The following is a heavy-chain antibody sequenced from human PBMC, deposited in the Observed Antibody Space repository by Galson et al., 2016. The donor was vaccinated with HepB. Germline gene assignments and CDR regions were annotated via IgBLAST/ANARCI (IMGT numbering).Heavy chain of an antibody. D-gene: IGHD5-24*01. CDR2: IFHSGRV. CDR1: GFTFSSYW. V-gene: IGHV4-4*02. J-gene: IGHJ4*02. Sequence: SLRLSCAGSGFTFSSYWMTWVRQAPGKGLEWIGQIFHSGRVNYTPSLASRVTISVDTSNNHFSLRLTSVTAADTALYYCARQSRGGPSDYWGQGTLVIVSS. CDR3: ARQSRGGPSDY.